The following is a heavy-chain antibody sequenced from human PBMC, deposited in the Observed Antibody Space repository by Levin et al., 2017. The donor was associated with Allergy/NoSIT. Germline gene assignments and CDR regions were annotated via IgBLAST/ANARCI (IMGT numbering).Heavy chain of an antibody. J-gene: IGHJ4*02. CDR2: IRSKAYGGTT. CDR1: GFTFGDYA. D-gene: IGHD3-10*01. V-gene: IGHV3-49*03. Sequence: GGSLRLSCSASGFTFGDYAVSWFRQARGEGLEWLGFIRSKAYGGTTQYAASVKGRFTLSRDDSKTIAYLQMNSLKTDDTALYYCSRGLFKALVRGLTGDYWGQGTLVTVSS. CDR3: SRGLFKALVRGLTGDY.